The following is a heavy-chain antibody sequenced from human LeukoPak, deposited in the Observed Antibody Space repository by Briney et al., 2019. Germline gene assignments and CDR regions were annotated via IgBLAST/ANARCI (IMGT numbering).Heavy chain of an antibody. Sequence: KVSCKASGYTFTSYDINWVRQATGQGLEWMGWMNPNSGNTGYAQKFQGRVTMTRNTSISTAYMELSSLRSEDTAVYYCARDRIAAAGTHYYYGMDVWGQGTTVTVSS. CDR2: MNPNSGNT. CDR3: ARDRIAAAGTHYYYGMDV. J-gene: IGHJ6*02. D-gene: IGHD6-13*01. V-gene: IGHV1-8*01. CDR1: GYTFTSYD.